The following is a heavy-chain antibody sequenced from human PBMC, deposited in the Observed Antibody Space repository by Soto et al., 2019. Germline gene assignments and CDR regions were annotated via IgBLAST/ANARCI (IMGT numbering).Heavy chain of an antibody. J-gene: IGHJ4*02. CDR3: GKLLYDYDRSGFSVDH. CDR2: IAYDGRSQ. D-gene: IGHD3-22*01. Sequence: PGGSLRLSCVASGFTLSNYGMQWVRQAPGKGLEWVAFIAYDGRSQYYADSVRGRFTISRDNSKNTLYLQMNSLRAEDRALYYCGKLLYDYDRSGFSVDHWGQGTLVTVSS. CDR1: GFTLSNYG. V-gene: IGHV3-30*18.